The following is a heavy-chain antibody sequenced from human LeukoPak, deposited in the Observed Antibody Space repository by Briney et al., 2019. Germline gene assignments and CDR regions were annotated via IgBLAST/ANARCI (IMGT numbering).Heavy chain of an antibody. D-gene: IGHD3-16*01. CDR2: INNDGNLKTDGRDT. CDR3: ARDGGTDTHDRYFDL. CDR1: GFTLSNYW. V-gene: IGHV3-74*01. Sequence: HPGGSLRPSCAASGFTLSNYWMIHWVRQVPGKGLQWVSRINNDGNLKTDGRDTGYADSVKGRFTISTDNAKNTLYLQMNSLRAEDTAVYYCARDGGTDTHDRYFDLWGRGTQVTVSS. J-gene: IGHJ2*01.